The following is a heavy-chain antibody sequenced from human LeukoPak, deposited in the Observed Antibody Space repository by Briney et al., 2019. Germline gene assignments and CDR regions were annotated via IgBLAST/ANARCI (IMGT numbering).Heavy chain of an antibody. V-gene: IGHV4-31*03. D-gene: IGHD3-10*01. CDR3: ARELMVRGVILTHNWFDP. Sequence: SGTLSLTCTVSGGSISSGGYYWSWIRQHPGKGLEWIGYIYYSGSTYYNPSLKSRVTISVDMSKNQFSLKLSSVTAADTAVYYCARELMVRGVILTHNWFDPWGQGTLVTVSS. CDR1: GGSISSGGYY. CDR2: IYYSGST. J-gene: IGHJ5*02.